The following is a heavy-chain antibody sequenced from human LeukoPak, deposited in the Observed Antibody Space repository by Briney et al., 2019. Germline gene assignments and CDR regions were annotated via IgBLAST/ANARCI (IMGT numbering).Heavy chain of an antibody. J-gene: IGHJ4*02. CDR2: INSDGSNS. Sequence: GGSLRLSCAASGFTFSSYSMNWVRQAPGKGLVWVSRINSDGSNSNYADPVKGRFTIFRDNAKNSLFLQIDSLRAEDTGLYYCGRSDSGHIDYWGQGILVTVSS. CDR3: GRSDSGHIDY. V-gene: IGHV3-74*01. D-gene: IGHD5-12*01. CDR1: GFTFSSYS.